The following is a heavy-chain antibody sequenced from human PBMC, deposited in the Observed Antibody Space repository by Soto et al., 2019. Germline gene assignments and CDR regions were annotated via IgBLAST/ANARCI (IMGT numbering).Heavy chain of an antibody. J-gene: IGHJ4*02. CDR1: GYSFSSHA. Sequence: QVQLEQSGSEVKKSGSSVKVSCKASGYSFSSHAITWVRQAPGQGLEWMGGIIPVFGTPSYAQKFQGRVTISAEKSTNPSYLELRSLRSEDTAVYYCARGGALSTSWYWGDGLDSWGQGTQVTVSS. CDR2: IIPVFGTP. CDR3: ARGGALSTSWYWGDGLDS. V-gene: IGHV1-69*06. D-gene: IGHD6-13*01.